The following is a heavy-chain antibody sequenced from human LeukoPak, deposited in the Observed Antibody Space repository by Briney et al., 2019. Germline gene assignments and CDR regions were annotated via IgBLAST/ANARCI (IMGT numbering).Heavy chain of an antibody. CDR2: IYHSGST. CDR1: GGSISSSNW. Sequence: PSETLSLTCAVSGGSISSSNWWSWVRQPPGKGLEWIGEIYHSGSTNYNPSLKSRVTISVDKSKNQFSLKLSSVTAADTAVYYCASRHTYDYVWGSYRPYFDYWGQGTLVTVSS. J-gene: IGHJ4*02. V-gene: IGHV4-4*02. CDR3: ASRHTYDYVWGSYRPYFDY. D-gene: IGHD3-16*02.